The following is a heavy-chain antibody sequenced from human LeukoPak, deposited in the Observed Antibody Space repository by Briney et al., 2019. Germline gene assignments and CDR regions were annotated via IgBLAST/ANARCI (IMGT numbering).Heavy chain of an antibody. D-gene: IGHD3-10*01. CDR1: GGSISSYF. Sequence: SETLSLTSTVSGGSISSYFWTWIRQPAGKGLEWIGRIHASGTTNYNSSLKSRVSMSVDTSKNQFSLKLTSVTAADTAVYFCARDGADVYGRAFDYWGQGTLVSVSS. J-gene: IGHJ4*02. CDR2: IHASGTT. V-gene: IGHV4-4*07. CDR3: ARDGADVYGRAFDY.